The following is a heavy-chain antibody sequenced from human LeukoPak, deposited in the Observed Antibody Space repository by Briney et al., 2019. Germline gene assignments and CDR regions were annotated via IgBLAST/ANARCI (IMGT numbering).Heavy chain of an antibody. V-gene: IGHV3-48*03. CDR3: AREMEYYYDSSGYPYDAFDI. J-gene: IGHJ3*02. CDR2: VSSSGSTI. CDR1: GFTFSSYE. Sequence: PGGSLRLSCAASGFTFSSYEMNWVRQAPGKGLEWVSYVSSSGSTIYYADFVKGRFTISSDNAKNSLYLQMNSLRAEDTAVYYCAREMEYYYDSSGYPYDAFDIWGQGTMVTVSS. D-gene: IGHD3-22*01.